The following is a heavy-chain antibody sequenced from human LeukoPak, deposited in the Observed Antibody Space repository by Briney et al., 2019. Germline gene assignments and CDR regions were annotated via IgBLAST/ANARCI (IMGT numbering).Heavy chain of an antibody. CDR1: GFTVSSYA. D-gene: IGHD2-15*01. CDR2: ISSSGGST. Sequence: PGGSLRLSCAASGFTVSSYAMHWVRQAPGKGLEWVSAISSSGGSTYYADSVKGRFTISRDNSKSTLYLQMNSLRAEDTAVYYCAKSGSGSLRGQGTLVTVSS. CDR3: AKSGSGSL. J-gene: IGHJ4*02. V-gene: IGHV3-23*01.